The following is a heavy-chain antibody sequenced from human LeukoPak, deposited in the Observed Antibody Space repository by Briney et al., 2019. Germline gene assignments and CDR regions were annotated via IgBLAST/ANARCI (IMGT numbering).Heavy chain of an antibody. D-gene: IGHD1-26*01. Sequence: KASETLSLACTVSGGSISSSSYYWGWIRQPPGKGLEWIGSIYYSGSTYYNPSLKSRVTISVDTSKNQFSLKLSSVTAADAAVYYCARAYSGSQYRRGSDWFDPWGQGTLVTVSS. CDR2: IYYSGST. J-gene: IGHJ5*02. CDR3: ARAYSGSQYRRGSDWFDP. V-gene: IGHV4-39*07. CDR1: GGSISSSSYY.